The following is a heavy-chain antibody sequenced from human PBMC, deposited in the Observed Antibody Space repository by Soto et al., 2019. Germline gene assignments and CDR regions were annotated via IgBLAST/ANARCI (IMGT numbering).Heavy chain of an antibody. J-gene: IGHJ4*02. CDR1: GFTFSSYW. Sequence: EVQLVESGGGLVQPGGSLRLSCAASGFTFSSYWMHWVRQAPGKGLVWVSRINSDGSSTSYADSVKGRFTISRDNAKVTLYLQMNSPRAEAPAVYYCARERGKAAAVHFDYWGQGTLVTVSS. D-gene: IGHD6-13*01. CDR3: ARERGKAAAVHFDY. V-gene: IGHV3-74*01. CDR2: INSDGSST.